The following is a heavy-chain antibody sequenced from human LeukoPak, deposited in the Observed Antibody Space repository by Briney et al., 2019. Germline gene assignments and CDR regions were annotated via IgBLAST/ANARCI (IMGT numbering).Heavy chain of an antibody. D-gene: IGHD3-3*01. CDR3: ARDEDWSGYYGAFDI. V-gene: IGHV3-74*01. CDR2: INSDGSST. J-gene: IGHJ3*02. Sequence: GGSLRLSCAASGFTFSSYEMKWVRQAPGKGLVWVSRINSDGSSTSYADSVKGRFTISRDNAKNTLYLQMNSLRGEDTAVYYCARDEDWSGYYGAFDIWGQGTMVTVSS. CDR1: GFTFSSYE.